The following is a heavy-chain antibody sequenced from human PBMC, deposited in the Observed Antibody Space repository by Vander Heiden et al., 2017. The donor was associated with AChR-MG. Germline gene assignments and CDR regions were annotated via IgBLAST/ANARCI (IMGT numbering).Heavy chain of an antibody. Sequence: QITLQASGPTLVRPTQTLTLTCTFSGFPLFTSGVGVGWIRQPPGEALEWLALIYWDYTMYYNPSLRSRLTITEDTSKNQVVLTMTNMDPVDTATYYCAHIMITYGGVPRTDAFDFWGQGTMVTVSS. D-gene: IGHD3-16*01. CDR3: AHIMITYGGVPRTDAFDF. CDR1: GFPLFTSGVG. V-gene: IGHV2-5*02. J-gene: IGHJ3*01. CDR2: IYWDYTM.